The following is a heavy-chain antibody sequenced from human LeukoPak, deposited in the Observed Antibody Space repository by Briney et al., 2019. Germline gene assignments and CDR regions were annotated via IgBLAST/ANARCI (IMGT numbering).Heavy chain of an antibody. Sequence: GGSLRLSCAASGFTFSSYNMNWVRQAPGKGLEWVSSISSRGSYIYYAGSVKGRFTISRDNAKNSLYLQMNSLRAEDTAVYYCARAEVLLWFGESPGAEYFQHWGQGTLVTVSS. D-gene: IGHD3-10*01. CDR2: ISSRGSYI. CDR3: ARAEVLLWFGESPGAEYFQH. CDR1: GFTFSSYN. J-gene: IGHJ1*01. V-gene: IGHV3-21*01.